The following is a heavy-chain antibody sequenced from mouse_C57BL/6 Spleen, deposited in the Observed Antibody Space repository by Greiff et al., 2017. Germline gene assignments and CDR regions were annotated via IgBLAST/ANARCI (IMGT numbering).Heavy chain of an antibody. CDR3: ARNLPFDY. CDR1: GFTFSDYG. Sequence: EVMLVESGGGLVKPGGSLKLSCAASGFTFSDYGMHWVRQAPEKGLEWVAYISSGSSTIYYADTVKGRFTISRDNAKNTLFLQMTSLRSEDTAMYYCARNLPFDYWGQGTTLTVSS. CDR2: ISSGSSTI. V-gene: IGHV5-17*01. J-gene: IGHJ2*01.